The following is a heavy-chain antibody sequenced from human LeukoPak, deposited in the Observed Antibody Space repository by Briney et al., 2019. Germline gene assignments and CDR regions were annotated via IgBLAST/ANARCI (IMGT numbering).Heavy chain of an antibody. CDR1: GFTSGNHW. J-gene: IGHJ6*03. CDR3: ARGPNYYDSGFMDV. Sequence: PGGCLRLSCAASGFTSGNHWMHWVRQAPGKGLVWVSRISSDGRTTTYADSVKGRFTISRDNARNTLYVQMNSLRAEDTAVYYCARGPNYYDSGFMDVWGKGTTVTVSS. CDR2: ISSDGRTT. D-gene: IGHD3-22*01. V-gene: IGHV3-74*01.